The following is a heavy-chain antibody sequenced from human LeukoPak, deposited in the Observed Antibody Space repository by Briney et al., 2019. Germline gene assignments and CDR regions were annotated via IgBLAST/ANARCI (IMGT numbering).Heavy chain of an antibody. CDR3: ASYDSSGRAFDI. D-gene: IGHD3-22*01. J-gene: IGHJ3*02. CDR2: IYYTGST. V-gene: IGHV4-59*11. CDR1: GGSISSHY. Sequence: SETLSLTCTVSGGSISSHYWTWIRQPPGKGLEWIGYIYYTGSTNYNPSLQSRVTISVDTSKNQFSLNLSPQTATDTAVYYCASYDSSGRAFDIWGQGTMVTVSS.